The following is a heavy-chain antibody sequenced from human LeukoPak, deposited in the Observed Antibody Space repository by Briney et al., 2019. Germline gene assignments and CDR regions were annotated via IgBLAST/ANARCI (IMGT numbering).Heavy chain of an antibody. D-gene: IGHD3-10*01. Sequence: SETLSLTCTVSGGSISSYYWSWIRQPPGKGLEWIGYIYYSGSTNYNPSLKSRVTISVDTSKNQFSLKLSSVTAADTAVYYCARRGGSGRSFDYWGQGTLVTVSS. CDR1: GGSISSYY. V-gene: IGHV4-59*01. CDR2: IYYSGST. CDR3: ARRGGSGRSFDY. J-gene: IGHJ4*02.